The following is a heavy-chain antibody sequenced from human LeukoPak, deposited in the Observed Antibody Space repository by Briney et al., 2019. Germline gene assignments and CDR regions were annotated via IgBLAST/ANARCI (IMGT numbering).Heavy chain of an antibody. V-gene: IGHV4-4*08. CDR3: ARDNPLDFWSGYHDY. CDR2: IYTSGST. CDR1: GGSISSYY. J-gene: IGHJ4*02. D-gene: IGHD3-3*01. Sequence: SETLSLTCTVSGGSISSYYWSWIRQPPGKGLEWIGYIYTSGSTNYNPSLKSRVTMSVDTSKNQFSLKLSSVTAADTAVYYCARDNPLDFWSGYHDYWGQGTLVTVSS.